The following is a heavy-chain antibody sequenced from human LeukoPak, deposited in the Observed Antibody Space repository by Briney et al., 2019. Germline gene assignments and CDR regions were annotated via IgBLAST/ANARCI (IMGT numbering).Heavy chain of an antibody. CDR2: ISGGVDST. CDR3: ATDSPVCTY. J-gene: IGHJ4*02. D-gene: IGHD5/OR15-5a*01. CDR1: GFTISSYG. Sequence: GGSLRLSCAASGFTISSYGMSWVRQAPGKGLEWVSAISGGVDSTYYADSVKGRFTISRDSSKNTLYLQMDGLRAEDTAIYYCATDSPVCTYCGQGTLDTVSS. V-gene: IGHV3-23*01.